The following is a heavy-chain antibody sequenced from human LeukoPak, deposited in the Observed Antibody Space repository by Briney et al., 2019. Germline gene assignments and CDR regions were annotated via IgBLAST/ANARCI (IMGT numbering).Heavy chain of an antibody. J-gene: IGHJ4*02. CDR3: AKEVVLGNYRSFDY. CDR1: GFTFSSYT. Sequence: GGSLRLSCAASGFTFSSYTMAWVRQAPGKGLECVSSLSFGGGTIYYADSVKGRFTISRDTSKNTLYLQMNSLRAEDTAIYYCAKEVVLGNYRSFDYWGQGTLVTVSS. CDR2: LSFGGGTI. V-gene: IGHV3-23*01. D-gene: IGHD2-2*01.